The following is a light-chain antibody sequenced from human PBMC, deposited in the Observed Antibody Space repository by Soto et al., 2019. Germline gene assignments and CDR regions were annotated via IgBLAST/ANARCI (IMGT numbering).Light chain of an antibody. V-gene: IGKV4-1*01. Sequence: DIVMTQSPESLAVSLGERATINCKSSQSVFYSSNNKNYLTWYQQKPGQPPKLLIYWASTRESGAPDRFSGSGSETDFTLTISSLQAEDVAVYYCQQYYSLPLTFGGGTKVEIK. CDR1: QSVFYSSNNKNY. CDR2: WAS. J-gene: IGKJ4*01. CDR3: QQYYSLPLT.